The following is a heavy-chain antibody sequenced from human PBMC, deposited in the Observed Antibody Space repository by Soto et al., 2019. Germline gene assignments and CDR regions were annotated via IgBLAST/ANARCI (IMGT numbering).Heavy chain of an antibody. J-gene: IGHJ3*02. CDR2: INSDGSST. D-gene: IGHD2-8*01. CDR1: GFTFSSYW. V-gene: IGHV3-74*01. Sequence: GGSLRLSCAASGFTFSSYWMHWVRQAPGKGLVWVSRINSDGSSTSYADSVKGRFTISRDNAKNTLYLQMNSLRAEDTAVYYCARSPSGYCTNGVCYGGGTGAFDIWGQGTMVTVSS. CDR3: ARSPSGYCTNGVCYGGGTGAFDI.